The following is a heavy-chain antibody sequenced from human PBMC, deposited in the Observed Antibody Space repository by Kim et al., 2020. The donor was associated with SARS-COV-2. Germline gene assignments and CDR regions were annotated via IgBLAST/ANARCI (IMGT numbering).Heavy chain of an antibody. CDR3: ARSFGVVTVPGSYYFDY. CDR1: GGSISSYY. Sequence: SETLSLTCTVSGGSISSYYWSWIRQPPGKGLEWIGYIYYSGSTNYNPSLKSRVTISVDTSKNQFSLKLSSVTAADTAVYYCARSFGVVTVPGSYYFDYWGQGTLVTVSS. V-gene: IGHV4-59*01. CDR2: IYYSGST. D-gene: IGHD3-3*01. J-gene: IGHJ4*02.